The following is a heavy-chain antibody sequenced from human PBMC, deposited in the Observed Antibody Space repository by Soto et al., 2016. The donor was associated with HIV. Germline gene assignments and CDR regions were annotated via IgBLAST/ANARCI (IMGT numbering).Heavy chain of an antibody. V-gene: IGHV4-39*01. Sequence: QLQLQESGPGLVKPSETLSLTCTVSGGSISSSSYYWGWIRQPPGKGWNGLAMSTILGVPTTTRPQESSHRIRRHVQEPVLPGTDLCDRADTAVYYCARHLIVGARGHFDNWGQGTLVTVSS. CDR1: GGSISSSSYY. J-gene: IGHJ4*02. CDR2: STILGVP. CDR3: ARHLIVGARGHFDN. D-gene: IGHD1-26*01.